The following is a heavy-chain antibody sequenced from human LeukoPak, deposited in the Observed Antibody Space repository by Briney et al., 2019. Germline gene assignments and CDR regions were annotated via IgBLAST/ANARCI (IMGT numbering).Heavy chain of an antibody. Sequence: PSETLSLTCTVSVGSLTSISYYWGWIRQPPGKGLEWIGSIYYSGSTYYNPSLKTRVTVSVDTSKNQFSLKLSSVTAADTAVYYCARQDSSGWYFNDYWGQGTLVTVSS. V-gene: IGHV4-39*01. CDR3: ARQDSSGWYFNDY. J-gene: IGHJ4*02. CDR1: VGSLTSISYY. CDR2: IYYSGST. D-gene: IGHD6-19*01.